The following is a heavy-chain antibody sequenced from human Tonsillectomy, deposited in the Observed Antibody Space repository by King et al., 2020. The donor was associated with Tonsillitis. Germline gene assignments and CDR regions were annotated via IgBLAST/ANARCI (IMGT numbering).Heavy chain of an antibody. Sequence: QLQESGSGLVKPSKTLSLTCAVSGGSISSGGYSWSWIRQPPGKGLEWIGHISHSGSTYYNPSLKSRVTMSVDRTKNQFSLKLTSVTAADTAVYYCATARDGYNIFDYWGQGTLVTVSS. CDR2: ISHSGST. D-gene: IGHD5-24*01. V-gene: IGHV4-30-2*01. J-gene: IGHJ4*02. CDR3: ATARDGYNIFDY. CDR1: GGSISSGGYS.